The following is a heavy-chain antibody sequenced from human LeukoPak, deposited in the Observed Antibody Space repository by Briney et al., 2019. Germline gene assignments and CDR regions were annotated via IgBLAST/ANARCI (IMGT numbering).Heavy chain of an antibody. CDR2: ISPDGSTT. CDR3: TTKPGLNSA. D-gene: IGHD3/OR15-3a*01. Sequence: GGSLRLSCAASGFTFSRYWMHWVRQAPGKGLMWVSRISPDGSTTLYADSVKGRFTISRDNAKNTLYLQMNSLRAEDTAVYYCTTKPGLNSAGGQGTLVTVSS. V-gene: IGHV3-74*03. CDR1: GFTFSRYW. J-gene: IGHJ4*02.